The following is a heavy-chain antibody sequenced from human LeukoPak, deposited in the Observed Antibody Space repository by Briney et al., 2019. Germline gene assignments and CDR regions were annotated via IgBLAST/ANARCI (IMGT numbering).Heavy chain of an antibody. J-gene: IGHJ4*02. CDR1: GTSFSSYY. CDR2: VNHSGYT. Sequence: KPSETLSLTCGVSGTSFSSYYWSWIRQTPGKGLEWIGEVNHSGYTNINPSLKSRVTISVDASKNQFSLRMNTVTAADTAVYFWARMTTGHDYWGQGTLVTVSS. D-gene: IGHD4-17*01. CDR3: ARMTTGHDY. V-gene: IGHV4-34*01.